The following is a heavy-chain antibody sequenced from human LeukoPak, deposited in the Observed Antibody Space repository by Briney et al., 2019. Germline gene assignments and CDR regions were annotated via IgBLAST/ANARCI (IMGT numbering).Heavy chain of an antibody. CDR3: ARARLWTYDI. J-gene: IGHJ3*02. D-gene: IGHD3-16*01. Sequence: ASVKVSCKASGYTFTAQYLHWVRQAPGQGLEWMGWIDPDSGATLYAQKFQDRVAMTGDKSISTAYMELSSLRSDDTAVYYCARARLWTYDIWGQGTVVTVSS. V-gene: IGHV1-2*02. CDR1: GYTFTAQY. CDR2: IDPDSGAT.